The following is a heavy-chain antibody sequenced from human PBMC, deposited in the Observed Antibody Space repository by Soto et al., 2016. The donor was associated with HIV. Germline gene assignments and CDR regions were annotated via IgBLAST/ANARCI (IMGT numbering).Heavy chain of an antibody. CDR3: VRDLMTGYNLRPTVTT. Sequence: EVQLVESGGRLVQPGGSLRLSCAASGFTFSTYWMHWVRQIPGKGLVWVSRINNDGSSSAYADSVKGRFTISRDNAKNTLYLQMRGLSAEDTAIYYXVRDLMTGYNLRPTVTTWGQGTLGHRLL. CDR1: GFTFSTYW. J-gene: IGHJ4*02. CDR2: INNDGSSS. V-gene: IGHV3-74*01. D-gene: IGHD4-4*01.